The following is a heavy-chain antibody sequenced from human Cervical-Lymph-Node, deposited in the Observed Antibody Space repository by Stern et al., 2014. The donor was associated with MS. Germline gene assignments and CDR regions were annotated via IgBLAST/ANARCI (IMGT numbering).Heavy chain of an antibody. D-gene: IGHD3-3*01. V-gene: IGHV1-18*01. Sequence: VQLVQSGAEVKKPGASVKVSCKASGYTFTSYGISWVRQAPGQGLEWMGWISASNGNTNYAQKLQGRVTMTTDTSTSTAYMELRSLRSDDTAVYYCARGPERGYDFWSGYYFDYWGQGTLVTVSS. CDR2: ISASNGNT. CDR3: ARGPERGYDFWSGYYFDY. J-gene: IGHJ4*02. CDR1: GYTFTSYG.